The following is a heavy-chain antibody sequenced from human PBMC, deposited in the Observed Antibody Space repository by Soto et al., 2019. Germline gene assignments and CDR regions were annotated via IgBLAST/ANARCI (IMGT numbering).Heavy chain of an antibody. J-gene: IGHJ4*02. D-gene: IGHD2-21*02. Sequence: QVQLMQSGAEVKKPGASVKVSCKASGNTFTNYYIHWVRQAPGQGLEWMGTVNPSGGHTTYSQNFLGRVTMTRDTSTSTLYMELTSLTSDDTAVYYCARGGRVVVVTAAFDSWGQGTLVTVSS. CDR2: VNPSGGHT. CDR1: GNTFTNYY. V-gene: IGHV1-46*01. CDR3: ARGGRVVVVTAAFDS.